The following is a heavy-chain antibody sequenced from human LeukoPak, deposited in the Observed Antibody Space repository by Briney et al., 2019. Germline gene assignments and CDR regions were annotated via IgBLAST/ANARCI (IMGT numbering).Heavy chain of an antibody. CDR3: ARLYSGDAFDI. J-gene: IGHJ3*02. Sequence: SETLSLTCNVPGGSISSYYWSWIRQPPGKGLEWIGYIYYSGSTNYNPSLKSRVTISVDTSKNQFSLKLSSVTAADTAVYYCARLYSGDAFDIWGQGTMVTVSS. CDR2: IYYSGST. V-gene: IGHV4-59*01. D-gene: IGHD2-2*02. CDR1: GGSISSYY.